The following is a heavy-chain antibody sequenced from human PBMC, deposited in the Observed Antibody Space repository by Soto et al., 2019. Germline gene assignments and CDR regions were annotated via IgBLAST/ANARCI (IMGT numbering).Heavy chain of an antibody. CDR2: ISPYHDYT. CDR1: GYTFIRYG. Sequence: QVQLVQSAAEVKKPGASVKVSCKASGYTFIRYGITWVRQAPGQGLEWVGWISPYHDYTEYAQKFHGRVTMTTDTSSRTVSMSLRGLRSDDTAVYYCARGGYYDNVWKKLNYYGLDVWGQGTTVTVSS. V-gene: IGHV1-18*01. CDR3: ARGGYYDNVWKKLNYYGLDV. D-gene: IGHD3-16*01. J-gene: IGHJ6*02.